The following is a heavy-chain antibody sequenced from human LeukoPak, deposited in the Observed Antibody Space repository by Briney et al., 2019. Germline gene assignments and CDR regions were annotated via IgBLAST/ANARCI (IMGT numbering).Heavy chain of an antibody. CDR2: INTDGLST. D-gene: IGHD4-17*01. Sequence: QPGGSLRLSCAASGFISSSYWMHWVRQPPGKGLVYIACINTDGLSTSYADSVKGRYTISRDNAKNTLYLQMNSLRAEDTAVYYCARSRTYGDYGRGLDYWGQGTLVTVSS. V-gene: IGHV3-74*01. CDR3: ARSRTYGDYGRGLDY. CDR1: GFISSSYW. J-gene: IGHJ4*02.